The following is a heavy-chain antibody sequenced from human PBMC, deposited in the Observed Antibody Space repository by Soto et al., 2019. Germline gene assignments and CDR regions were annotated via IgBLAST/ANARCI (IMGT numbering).Heavy chain of an antibody. CDR3: ARGFGSYDWIDP. D-gene: IGHD3-16*01. CDR2: ISSGNSYI. CDR1: GFTFSSQT. J-gene: IGHJ5*02. Sequence: EMQLVESGGGLVKPGGSLRLSCEASGFTFSSQTMIWVRQAPGKGLEWVASISSGNSYIYYGDSVKGRFTISRDNAKNSLYLQMNDLRAEDTAVYYCARGFGSYDWIDPWGQGTLATVSS. V-gene: IGHV3-21*06.